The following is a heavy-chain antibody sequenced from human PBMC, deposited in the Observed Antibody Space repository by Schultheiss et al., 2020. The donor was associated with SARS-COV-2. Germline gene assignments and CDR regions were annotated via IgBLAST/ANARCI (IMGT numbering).Heavy chain of an antibody. CDR2: ISSNGGST. CDR1: GFTFSSYA. J-gene: IGHJ4*02. Sequence: GGSLRLSCSASGFTFSSYAMHWVRQAPGKGLEYVSAISSNGGSTYYADSVKGRFTISRDNSKNTLYLQMSSLRAEDTAVYYCASRDYGDYGLVDYWGQGTLVTVSS. D-gene: IGHD4-17*01. V-gene: IGHV3-64D*06. CDR3: ASRDYGDYGLVDY.